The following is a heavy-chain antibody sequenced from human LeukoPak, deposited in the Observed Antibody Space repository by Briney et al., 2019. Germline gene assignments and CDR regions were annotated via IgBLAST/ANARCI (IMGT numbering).Heavy chain of an antibody. CDR2: INHSGST. CDR1: GGSFSGYY. Sequence: SETLSLTCAVYGGSFSGYYWSWIRQPPGKGLEWIGEINHSGSTNYNPSLKSRVTISVDTSKNQFSLKLSSVTAADTAVYYCARVQRGYSYVPYYYYGMDVWGQGTTVTVSS. CDR3: ARVQRGYSYVPYYYYGMDV. J-gene: IGHJ6*02. V-gene: IGHV4-34*01. D-gene: IGHD5-18*01.